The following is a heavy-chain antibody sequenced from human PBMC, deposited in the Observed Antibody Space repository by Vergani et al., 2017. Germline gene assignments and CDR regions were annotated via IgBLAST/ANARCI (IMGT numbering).Heavy chain of an antibody. D-gene: IGHD2-15*01. Sequence: QVQLQESGPGLVKPPGTLSLTCAVSGGSISSSNWWSWVRQPPGKGLEWIGEIYHSGSTNYNPSLKSRVTISVDKSKNQFSLKLSSVTAADTAVYYCASPSKYCSGGSGYNYWGQGTLVTVSS. J-gene: IGHJ4*02. CDR1: GGSISSSNW. V-gene: IGHV4-4*03. CDR3: ASPSKYCSGGSGYNY. CDR2: IYHSGST.